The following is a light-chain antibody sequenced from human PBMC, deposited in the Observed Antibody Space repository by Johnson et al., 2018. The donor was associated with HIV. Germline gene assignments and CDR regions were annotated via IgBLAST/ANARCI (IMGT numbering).Light chain of an antibody. J-gene: IGLJ1*01. CDR1: SSNIGNNY. V-gene: IGLV1-51*02. CDR2: ENN. CDR3: GTWDSSLSAGV. Sequence: QSILTQPPSVSAAPGQKVTISCSGSSSNIGNNYVSWYQQLPGTAPKLLIYENNKLPSGIPDRFSGSKSGTSVPLVITGLQPGDEADYYCGTWDSSLSAGVFGPGTKVTVL.